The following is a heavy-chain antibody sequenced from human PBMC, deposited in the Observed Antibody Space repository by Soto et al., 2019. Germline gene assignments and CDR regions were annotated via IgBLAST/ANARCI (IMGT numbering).Heavy chain of an antibody. V-gene: IGHV3-48*02. J-gene: IGHJ4*02. CDR3: AREPDRNYYYGSGDAIDY. Sequence: PGGSLRLSCAASGFTFSSYSMNWVRQAPGKGLEWVSYISSSSSTIYYADSVKGRFTISRDNAKNSLYLQMNSLRDEDTAVYYCAREPDRNYYYGSGDAIDYWGQGTLVTVSS. CDR2: ISSSSSTI. D-gene: IGHD3-10*01. CDR1: GFTFSSYS.